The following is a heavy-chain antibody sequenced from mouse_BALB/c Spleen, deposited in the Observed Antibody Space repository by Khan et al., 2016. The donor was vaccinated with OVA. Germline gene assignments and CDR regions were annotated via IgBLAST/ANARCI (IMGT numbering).Heavy chain of an antibody. CDR1: GFSLSNYG. CDR3: TKSYDYDVGGFAY. Sequence: QVQLKESGPGLVAPSQSLSITCTVSGFSLSNYGIHWVRQPPGKGLEWLGVIWTGGITNYNSALMSRLSISKDNSKSQVFLKMNRLQTDYPAIYYCTKSYDYDVGGFAYWGQGTLVTVSA. J-gene: IGHJ3*01. D-gene: IGHD2-4*01. V-gene: IGHV2-9*02. CDR2: IWTGGIT.